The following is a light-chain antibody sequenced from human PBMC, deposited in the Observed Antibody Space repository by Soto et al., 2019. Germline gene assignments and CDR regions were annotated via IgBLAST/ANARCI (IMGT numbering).Light chain of an antibody. CDR2: EVS. CDR3: SSYRSDTTYV. Sequence: QSALTQPASVSGSPGQSITISCTRTSSDVGGYNYVSWYQHHPGKAPKLMIHEVSDRPSGISNRFSGSKSGNTASLNISGLQAEDEADYYCSSYRSDTTYVFGTGTKVTVL. V-gene: IGLV2-14*01. CDR1: SSDVGGYNY. J-gene: IGLJ1*01.